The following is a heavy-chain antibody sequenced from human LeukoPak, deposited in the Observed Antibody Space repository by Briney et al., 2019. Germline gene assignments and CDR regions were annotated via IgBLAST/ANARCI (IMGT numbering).Heavy chain of an antibody. J-gene: IGHJ4*02. CDR1: GFALKSYS. Sequence: GGSLRLSCAGSGFALKSYSLSWVRQAPGKGLEWVSSISSTSAYIYYADSVKGRFTISRDNVDNVVYLQMNSLGAEDTAVYYCARDSGYDDGEYYFDYWGQGTLVTVSS. CDR2: ISSTSAYI. CDR3: ARDSGYDDGEYYFDY. D-gene: IGHD5-12*01. V-gene: IGHV3-21*01.